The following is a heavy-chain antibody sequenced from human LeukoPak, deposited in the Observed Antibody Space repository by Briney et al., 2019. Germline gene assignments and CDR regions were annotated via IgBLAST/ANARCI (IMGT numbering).Heavy chain of an antibody. CDR1: GDSFTNYW. D-gene: IGHD1-26*01. Sequence: GESLRISCKGSGDSFTNYWIGWVRQMPGKGLEWMGIIYPDDSDTRYSPSFQGQVTISADKSITTAYLQWSSLKASDTAMYYCARPRLVGASSGLQSFDYWGQGTLVIVST. J-gene: IGHJ4*02. CDR2: IYPDDSDT. CDR3: ARPRLVGASSGLQSFDY. V-gene: IGHV5-51*01.